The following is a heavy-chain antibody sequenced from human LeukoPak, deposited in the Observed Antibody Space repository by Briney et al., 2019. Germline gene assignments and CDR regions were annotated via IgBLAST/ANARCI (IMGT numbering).Heavy chain of an antibody. J-gene: IGHJ4*02. V-gene: IGHV4-39*01. D-gene: IGHD6-19*01. CDR1: GGSISSSSYY. CDR3: ARGIAVAGYDFDY. CDR2: IYYSGST. Sequence: SETLSLTCTVSGGSISSSSYYWGWIRQPPGKGLEWIGSIYYSGSTYYNPSLKSRVTISVDMSKNQFSLKLSSVTAADTAVYYCARGIAVAGYDFDYWGQGTLVTVSS.